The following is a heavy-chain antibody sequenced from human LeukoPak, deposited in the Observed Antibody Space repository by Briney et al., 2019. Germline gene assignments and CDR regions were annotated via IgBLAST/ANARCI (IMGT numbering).Heavy chain of an antibody. CDR1: GGSISSSSYY. Sequence: SETLSLTCTVSGGSISSSSYYWGWIRQPPGKGLEWIGSIYYSGSTYYNPSLKSRVTISVDTSKNQFSLKLSSVTAADTAVYYCAKGEKLLLWFGELSTFDPWGQGTLVTVSS. CDR2: IYYSGST. D-gene: IGHD3-10*01. V-gene: IGHV4-39*01. J-gene: IGHJ5*02. CDR3: AKGEKLLLWFGELSTFDP.